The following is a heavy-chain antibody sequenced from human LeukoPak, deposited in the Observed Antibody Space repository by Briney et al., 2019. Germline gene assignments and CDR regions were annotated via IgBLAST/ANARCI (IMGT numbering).Heavy chain of an antibody. J-gene: IGHJ4*02. V-gene: IGHV3-21*01. CDR2: ISSSSSYI. D-gene: IGHD6-6*01. Sequence: PGGSLRLSCAASGFTFSSYSMNWVRQAPGKGLEWVSSISSSSSYIYYADSVKGRFTISGDNAKNSLYLQMNSLRAEDTAVYYCAREYSSSHYFDYWGQGTLVTVSS. CDR3: AREYSSSHYFDY. CDR1: GFTFSSYS.